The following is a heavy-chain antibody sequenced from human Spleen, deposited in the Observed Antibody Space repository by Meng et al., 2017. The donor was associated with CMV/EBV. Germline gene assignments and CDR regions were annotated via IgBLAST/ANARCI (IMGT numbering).Heavy chain of an antibody. CDR3: ARGSSWFGESADAFDI. CDR1: GFSFSSYA. CDR2: IDNDGDT. Sequence: GESLKISCAASGFSFSSYAMHWVRQVPGKGLEWVSTIDNDGDTYYSGSVKGRFTISREDAKNSLYLQMNSLRAGDTAVYYCARGSSWFGESADAFDIWGQGTMVTVSS. D-gene: IGHD3-10*01. J-gene: IGHJ3*02. V-gene: IGHV3-13*01.